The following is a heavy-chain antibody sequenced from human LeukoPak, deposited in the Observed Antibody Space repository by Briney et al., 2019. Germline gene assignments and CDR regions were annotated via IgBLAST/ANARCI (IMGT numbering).Heavy chain of an antibody. D-gene: IGHD1-26*01. J-gene: IGHJ5*02. Sequence: PGRSLRLSCAASGFTFRSYGMHWGRQAPGKGLEWVTVISNDGSNKYYADSVKGRFTISRDNSKNTLYLQMNSLRAEDTAVYYCAKDMGYSGSNNWFDPWGQGTLVTVSS. V-gene: IGHV3-30*18. CDR3: AKDMGYSGSNNWFDP. CDR1: GFTFRSYG. CDR2: ISNDGSNK.